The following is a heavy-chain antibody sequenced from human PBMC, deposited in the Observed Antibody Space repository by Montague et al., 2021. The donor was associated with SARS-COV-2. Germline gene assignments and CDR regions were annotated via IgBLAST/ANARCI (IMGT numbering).Heavy chain of an antibody. CDR1: GGSISSSSYY. CDR2: IYYSGST. D-gene: IGHD2-2*02. Sequence: SETLSLTCTVSGGSISSSSYYWGWIRQPPGKGLEWIGSIYYSGSTYYNPSLKSRVTISVDTSKNQLSLKLSSVTAADTAVYYCASLTLGYCSSTSCYSDWFDPWGQGTLVTVSS. CDR3: ASLTLGYCSSTSCYSDWFDP. J-gene: IGHJ5*02. V-gene: IGHV4-39*07.